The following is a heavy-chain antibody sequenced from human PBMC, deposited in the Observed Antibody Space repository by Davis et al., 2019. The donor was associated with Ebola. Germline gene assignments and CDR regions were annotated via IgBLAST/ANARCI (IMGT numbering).Heavy chain of an antibody. CDR3: ARGIMKYYFEY. J-gene: IGHJ4*02. CDR2: IRNDGTNK. Sequence: GGSLRLSCAASGFTFSSYGMHWVRQAPGKGLAWVAFIRNDGTNKYYADSVKGRFTISRDNSKNTLYLQMNSLRVEDTAVYYCARGIMKYYFEYWGQGSLVTVSP. V-gene: IGHV3-30*02. CDR1: GFTFSSYG. D-gene: IGHD3-16*01.